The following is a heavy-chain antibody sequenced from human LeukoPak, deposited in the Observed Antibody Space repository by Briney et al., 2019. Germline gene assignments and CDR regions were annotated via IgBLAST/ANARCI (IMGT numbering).Heavy chain of an antibody. CDR2: ITSSSSYI. CDR3: AKGYDSGSYYPPDY. Sequence: GGSLRLSCAASGFTFSTYNMNWVRQAPGKGLEWVSSITSSSSYIYYADSVKGRFTISRDNAKNSLYLQMNSLRAEDTALYYCAKGYDSGSYYPPDYWGQGTLVTVSS. CDR1: GFTFSTYN. V-gene: IGHV3-21*04. D-gene: IGHD3-10*01. J-gene: IGHJ4*02.